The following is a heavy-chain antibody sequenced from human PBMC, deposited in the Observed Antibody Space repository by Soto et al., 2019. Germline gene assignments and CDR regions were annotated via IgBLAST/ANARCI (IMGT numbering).Heavy chain of an antibody. Sequence: ETLSLTCAVYGGSFSGDYWSWIRQPPGKGLEWIGDIIDSGSTYTNPSLRSQVAISLDTSKNHFSLTLSSVTAADTAVYYCARGPSGDKVHYWGQGALVTVSS. D-gene: IGHD7-27*01. J-gene: IGHJ4*02. CDR2: IIDSGST. V-gene: IGHV4-34*01. CDR3: ARGPSGDKVHY. CDR1: GGSFSGDY.